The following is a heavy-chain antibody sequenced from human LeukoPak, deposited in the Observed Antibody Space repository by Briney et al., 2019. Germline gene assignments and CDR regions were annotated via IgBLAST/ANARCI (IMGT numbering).Heavy chain of an antibody. CDR1: GFTFSSYG. D-gene: IGHD4-11*01. J-gene: IGHJ5*02. Sequence: GGSLRLSCAASGFTFSSYGMHWVRQAPGKGLEWVAFIRYDGSNKYYADSVKGRFTISRDNSKNTLYLQMNSLRAEDTAVYYCARRETTASSRFDPWGQGTLVTVSS. V-gene: IGHV3-30*02. CDR3: ARRETTASSRFDP. CDR2: IRYDGSNK.